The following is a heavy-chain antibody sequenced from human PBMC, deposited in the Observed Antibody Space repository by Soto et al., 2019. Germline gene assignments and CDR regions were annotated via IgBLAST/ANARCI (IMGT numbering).Heavy chain of an antibody. CDR3: ASRQVVAGTNDYYYGMDV. D-gene: IGHD6-19*01. J-gene: IGHJ6*02. CDR2: INAGNGNT. Sequence: ASVKVSCKASGYTFTNYGISWVRQAPGQRLEWMGWINAGNGNTKYSQKFQGRVTIIRDTAASTAYMELSSLRSEDTAVYYCASRQVVAGTNDYYYGMDVWGQ. CDR1: GYTFTNYG. V-gene: IGHV1-3*01.